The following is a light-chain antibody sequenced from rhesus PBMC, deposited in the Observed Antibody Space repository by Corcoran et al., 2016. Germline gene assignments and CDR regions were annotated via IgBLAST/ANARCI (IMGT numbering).Light chain of an antibody. Sequence: EIVMTQSPATLALSPGERATLSCRASQSVSSYLAWYQQKPGQAPRLLIYGASSRATGIPDRFSGSGSGTEFTLTISSLEPEDVGVYFCLQSSNWPFTFGPGTKLDIQ. V-gene: IGKV3-24*04. CDR2: GAS. CDR3: LQSSNWPFT. J-gene: IGKJ3*01. CDR1: QSVSSY.